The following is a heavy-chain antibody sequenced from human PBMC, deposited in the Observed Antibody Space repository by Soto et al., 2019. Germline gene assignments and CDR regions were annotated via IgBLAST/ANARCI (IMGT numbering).Heavy chain of an antibody. CDR1: GYTFTSYG. V-gene: IGHV1-18*01. D-gene: IGHD2-15*01. Sequence: ASVKVSCKASGYTFTSYGISWVRQAPGQGLEWMGWISAYNGNTNYAQKLQGRVTMTTDTSTSTAYMELRSLRSDDTAVYYCARDGDIVVVVAAYNWFDPWGQGTLVTVSS. CDR3: ARDGDIVVVVAAYNWFDP. J-gene: IGHJ5*02. CDR2: ISAYNGNT.